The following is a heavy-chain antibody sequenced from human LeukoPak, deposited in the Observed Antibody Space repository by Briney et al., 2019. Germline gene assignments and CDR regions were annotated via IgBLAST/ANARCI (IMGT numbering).Heavy chain of an antibody. CDR2: ISSSSSYI. CDR3: VRDGWNDDY. J-gene: IGHJ4*02. V-gene: IGHV3-21*01. D-gene: IGHD1-1*01. Sequence: GGSLRLSCAASGFTFSIYSMNWVRQAPGRGLEWVSSISSSSSYIYYADSPKGRFTISRDNAKNSLYLQMNSLRAEDTAVYYCVRDGWNDDYWGQGTLVTVSS. CDR1: GFTFSIYS.